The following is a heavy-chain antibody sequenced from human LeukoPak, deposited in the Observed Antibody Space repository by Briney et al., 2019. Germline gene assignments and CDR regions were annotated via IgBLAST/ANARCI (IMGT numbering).Heavy chain of an antibody. V-gene: IGHV4-59*01. J-gene: IGHJ5*01. CDR1: GGSISSYY. CDR3: ANPPTVTKIRFDS. Sequence: PSETLSLTCTVPGGSISSYYWSWIRQPPGKGLEWIGYIYYSGSTNYNPSLKSRVTISVDTSKNQFSLKLSSVTAADTAVYYCANPPTVTKIRFDSWGQGTLVTVSS. D-gene: IGHD4-17*01. CDR2: IYYSGST.